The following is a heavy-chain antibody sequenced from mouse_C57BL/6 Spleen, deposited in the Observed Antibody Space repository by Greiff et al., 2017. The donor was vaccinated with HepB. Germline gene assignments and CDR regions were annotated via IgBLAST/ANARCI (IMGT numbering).Heavy chain of an antibody. V-gene: IGHV1-69*01. J-gene: IGHJ2*01. Sequence: QVQLQQSGAELVMPGASVKLSCKASGYTFTSYWMHWVKQRPGQGLEWIGEIDPSDSYTNYNQKFKGKSTLTVDKTSNTAYMQLSSLTSEDSAVYYCARSREPYYFDYWGQGTTLTVSS. CDR1: GYTFTSYW. CDR2: IDPSDSYT. CDR3: ARSREPYYFDY.